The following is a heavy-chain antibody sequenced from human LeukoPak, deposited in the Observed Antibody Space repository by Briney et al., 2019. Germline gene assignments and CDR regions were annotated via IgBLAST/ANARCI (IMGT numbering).Heavy chain of an antibody. V-gene: IGHV1-2*02. J-gene: IGHJ4*02. CDR3: ARTPLIGSVLIDY. CDR2: INPNSGGT. D-gene: IGHD6-25*01. CDR1: GYTFTGYY. Sequence: GASVKVSCNASGYTFTGYYMHWVRQAPGEGLEWMGWINPNSGGTNYAQKFQGRVTMTRDTSISTAYMELSRLRSDDTAVYYCARTPLIGSVLIDYWGQGTLVTVSS.